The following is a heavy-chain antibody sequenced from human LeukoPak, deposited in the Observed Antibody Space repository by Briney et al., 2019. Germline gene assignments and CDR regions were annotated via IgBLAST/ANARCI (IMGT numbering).Heavy chain of an antibody. D-gene: IGHD4-11*01. CDR1: GGSISSYY. CDR2: IYYSGST. Sequence: SETLSLTCAVSGGSISSYYWSWIRQPPGKGLEWIGYIYYSGSTNYDPSLKSRVTISVDTSKNQFSLKLSSVTAADTAVYYCAREAVTTNYYYGMDVWGQGTTVTVSS. V-gene: IGHV4-59*01. CDR3: AREAVTTNYYYGMDV. J-gene: IGHJ6*02.